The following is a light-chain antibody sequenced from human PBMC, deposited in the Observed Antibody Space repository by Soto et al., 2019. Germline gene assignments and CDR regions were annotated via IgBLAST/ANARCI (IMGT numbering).Light chain of an antibody. Sequence: EKVMTQSPGSRSVSPGERAALSCRASQSVGSNLAWYQRKPGQAPRLLIYGASTRATGIPSRFSGSGSGTEFTLTISSLQSEDFAVYYCQQYYDWPWTFGQGTTVEIK. CDR1: QSVGSN. J-gene: IGKJ1*01. CDR3: QQYYDWPWT. CDR2: GAS. V-gene: IGKV3-15*01.